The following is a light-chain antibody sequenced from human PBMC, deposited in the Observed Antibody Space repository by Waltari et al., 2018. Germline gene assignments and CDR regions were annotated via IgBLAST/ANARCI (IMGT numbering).Light chain of an antibody. CDR2: EVS. V-gene: IGLV2-14*01. J-gene: IGLJ1*01. CDR3: SSYTSTKTGV. Sequence: QSALTQPASASGSPGQSITISCTGTSSDVGGYNYVSWYQQYPGKAPQIMIYEVSYRPSGSSNRFSGSKSGNTATLTISGLQAEDEADYYCSSYTSTKTGVFGTGTKVTVL. CDR1: SSDVGGYNY.